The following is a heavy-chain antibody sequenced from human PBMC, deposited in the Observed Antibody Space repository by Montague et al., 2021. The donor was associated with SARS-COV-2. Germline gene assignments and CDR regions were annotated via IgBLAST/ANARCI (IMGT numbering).Heavy chain of an antibody. V-gene: IGHV3-48*03. Sequence: SLRFSCAASGFIFSSYEMNWVRQAPGKGLEWISYISSSGGGSTKHYTDSVKGRFTISRDNAKNSLYLQMNSLRVEDTAIYYCARDRDWDDWCGMDVCGQGTTVTVSS. J-gene: IGHJ6*02. CDR2: ISSSGGGSTK. CDR3: ARDRDWDDWCGMDV. CDR1: GFIFSSYE. D-gene: IGHD2-21*01.